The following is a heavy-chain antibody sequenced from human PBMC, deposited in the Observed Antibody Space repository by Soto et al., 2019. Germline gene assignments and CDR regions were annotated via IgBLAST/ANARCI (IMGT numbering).Heavy chain of an antibody. CDR1: GFTFSSYA. CDR2: ISYDGSNK. V-gene: IGHV3-30-3*01. J-gene: IGHJ6*02. CDR3: AREGRDTVVVPEAPPYYYGMDV. D-gene: IGHD2-2*01. Sequence: GGSLRLSCAASGFTFSSYAMHWVRQAPGKGLEWVAVISYDGSNKYYADSVKGRFTISRDNSKNTLYLQMNSLRAEDTAVYYWAREGRDTVVVPEAPPYYYGMDVWGQVPTVTVSS.